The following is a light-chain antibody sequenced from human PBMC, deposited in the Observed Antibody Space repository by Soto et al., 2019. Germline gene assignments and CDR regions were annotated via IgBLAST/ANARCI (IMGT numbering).Light chain of an antibody. CDR2: GAS. CDR1: QSVSSGY. V-gene: IGKV3D-20*02. J-gene: IGKJ5*01. Sequence: EIVLTQSPGTLSLSPVERATLSCRASQSVSSGYLAWYQQKPGQAPRLLIYGASSRATGIPDRFSGSGSGTDFTLTISSLEPEDFAVYYCQQRSNRPITFGQGTRLEIK. CDR3: QQRSNRPIT.